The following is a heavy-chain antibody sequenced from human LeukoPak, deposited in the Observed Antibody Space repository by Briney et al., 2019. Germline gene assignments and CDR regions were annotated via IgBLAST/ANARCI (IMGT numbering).Heavy chain of an antibody. CDR1: GYSFTGYW. CDR2: IYPGDSDT. V-gene: IGHV5-51*01. Sequence: GESLKISCKGSGYSFTGYWIGWVRQMPGKGLECMGIIYPGDSDTRYSPSFQGQVTISADKSIRTAYLQWSSLKASDSAMYYCARLLWFGEFQIDYWGQGTLVTVSS. D-gene: IGHD3-10*01. CDR3: ARLLWFGEFQIDY. J-gene: IGHJ4*02.